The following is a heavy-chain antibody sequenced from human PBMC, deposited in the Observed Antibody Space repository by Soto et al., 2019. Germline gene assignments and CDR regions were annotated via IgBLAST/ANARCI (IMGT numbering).Heavy chain of an antibody. J-gene: IGHJ6*02. CDR1: GGSISSYY. D-gene: IGHD4-17*01. V-gene: IGHV4-59*01. CDR3: ARVIYGDYGAYYYYDMDV. Sequence: SETLSLTCTVSGGSISSYYWSWIRQPPGKGLEWIGYIYYGGSTNYNPSLKSRVTISVDTSKSQFSLKLSSVTAADTAVYYCARVIYGDYGAYYYYDMDVRGQGTTVTVPS. CDR2: IYYGGST.